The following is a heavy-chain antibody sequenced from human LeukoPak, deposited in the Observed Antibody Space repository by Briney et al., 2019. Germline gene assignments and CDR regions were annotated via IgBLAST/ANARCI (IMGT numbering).Heavy chain of an antibody. CDR3: AKDKYSGTWYWLDP. CDR2: IYSGGST. CDR1: GFTVISNY. V-gene: IGHV3-66*01. Sequence: PGGSLRLSCAPSGFTVISNYMSWVRQAPGKGLEWVSVIYSGGSTYYADSVKGRFTISKDNTKNTLFLQLNSLRAEDTAVYYCAKDKYSGTWYWLDPWGQGTLVTVSS. J-gene: IGHJ5*02. D-gene: IGHD5-12*01.